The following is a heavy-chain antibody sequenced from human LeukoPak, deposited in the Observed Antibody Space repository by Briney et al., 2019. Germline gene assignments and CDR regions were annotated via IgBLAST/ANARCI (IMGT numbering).Heavy chain of an antibody. CDR3: AIEGPGSLVVTGKYYYYGMDV. D-gene: IGHD1-14*01. CDR2: IPHDGSDK. V-gene: IGHV3-30*03. J-gene: IGHJ6*02. Sequence: GGSRRLAWAAYGFPFNRYAMCWVRQAPGKGLEWLAVIPHDGSDKQYADSVKGRFNISRDKCKNTLYVQLNSLRAEDTAMYYCAIEGPGSLVVTGKYYYYGMDVWGQGTTVTVSS. CDR1: GFPFNRYA.